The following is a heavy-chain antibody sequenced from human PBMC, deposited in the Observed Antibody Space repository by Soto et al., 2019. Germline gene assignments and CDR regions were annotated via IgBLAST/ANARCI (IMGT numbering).Heavy chain of an antibody. Sequence: EVQLVDSGGGLVQPGGSLRLSCAASGIILTNYCLHWVRQAPGKVLVWVSRIDNDGCGTSYADSVKGRFTISRDNAKNTVYLQMNSLRAEDTAFYYGTTVFEYWGQETQFTVFS. CDR1: GIILTNYC. CDR2: IDNDGCGT. V-gene: IGHV3-74*01. CDR3: TTVFEY. J-gene: IGHJ4*02.